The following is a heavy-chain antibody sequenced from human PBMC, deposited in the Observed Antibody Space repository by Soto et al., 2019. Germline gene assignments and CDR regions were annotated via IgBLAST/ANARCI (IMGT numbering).Heavy chain of an antibody. D-gene: IGHD2-2*01. CDR1: GFTFGSYC. J-gene: IGHJ6*02. CDR2: IKQDGSEK. V-gene: IGHV3-7*05. Sequence: GGSLRLSYAASGFTFGSYCMSWVRQAPGKGLEWVANIKQDGSEKYYVDSVKGRFTISRDNAKNSLYLQMNSLRAEDTAVYYCARDRPEDCSSTSCYEGYGMDVWGQGTTVTVSS. CDR3: ARDRPEDCSSTSCYEGYGMDV.